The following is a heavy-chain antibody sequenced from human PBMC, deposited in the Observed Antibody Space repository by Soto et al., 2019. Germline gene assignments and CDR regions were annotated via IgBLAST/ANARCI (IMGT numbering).Heavy chain of an antibody. V-gene: IGHV4-34*01. D-gene: IGHD3-3*01. Sequence: LSLTCAVYGGSFSGYYWSWIRQPPGKGLEWIGEINHSGSTNYNPSLKSRVTISVDTSKNQFSLKLSSVTAADTAVYYCARGHLRHYDFWSGPRSHWFDPWGHGTLVTVSS. CDR3: ARGHLRHYDFWSGPRSHWFDP. CDR1: GGSFSGYY. CDR2: INHSGST. J-gene: IGHJ5*02.